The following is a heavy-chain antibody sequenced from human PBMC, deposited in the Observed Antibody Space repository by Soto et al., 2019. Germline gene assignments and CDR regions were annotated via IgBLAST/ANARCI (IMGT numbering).Heavy chain of an antibody. V-gene: IGHV4-31*03. CDR1: GGSISSGGYY. CDR3: ARELHGYFYFDY. CDR2: IYYSGST. D-gene: IGHD6-25*01. J-gene: IGHJ4*02. Sequence: SETLSLTCTVSGGSISSGGYYWSWIRQHPGKGLEWIGYIYYSGSTYCNPSLKSRVTISVDTSKNQFSLKLSSVTAADTAVYYCARELHGYFYFDYWGQGTLVTVSS.